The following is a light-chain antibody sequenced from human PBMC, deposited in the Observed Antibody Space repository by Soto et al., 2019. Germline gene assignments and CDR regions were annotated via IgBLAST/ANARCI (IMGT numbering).Light chain of an antibody. CDR3: AAWDDSLSAMV. V-gene: IGLV1-47*01. Sequence: QSVLTQPSSASGNPGQRVTISCSGSTANIGSHSVAWYQQLPGTAPKLLICGNDQRPSGVPDRFSGSRSGTSASLDISGLRSEDEADYYCAAWDDSLSAMVFGGGTKLTVL. CDR2: GND. CDR1: TANIGSHS. J-gene: IGLJ2*01.